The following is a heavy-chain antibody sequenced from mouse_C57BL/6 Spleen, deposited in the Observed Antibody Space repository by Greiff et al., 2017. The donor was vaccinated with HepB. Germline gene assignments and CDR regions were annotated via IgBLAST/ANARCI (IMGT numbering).Heavy chain of an antibody. V-gene: IGHV5-17*01. D-gene: IGHD4-1*02. J-gene: IGHJ2*01. CDR1: GFTFSDYG. CDR3: AQLGRGY. CDR2: ISSGSSTI. Sequence: EVKLVESGGGLVKPGGSLKLSCAASGFTFSDYGMHWVRQAPEKGLEWVAYISSGSSTIYYADTVKGRFTISRDNAKNTLFLQMTSLRSEDTAMYYCAQLGRGYWGQGTTLTVSS.